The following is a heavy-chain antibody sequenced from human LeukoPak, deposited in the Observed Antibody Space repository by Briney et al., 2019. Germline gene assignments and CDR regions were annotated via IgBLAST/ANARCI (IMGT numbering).Heavy chain of an antibody. CDR3: ARVRDSSGYQPNFDY. J-gene: IGHJ4*02. Sequence: SETLSLTCTVSGGSISSYYWSWIRQPPGKGLEWIGYIYYSGSTNYNPSLKSRVTISVDTSKNQFSLKLSSVTAADTAVYYCARVRDSSGYQPNFDYWGQGTLVTVSS. CDR2: IYYSGST. V-gene: IGHV4-59*01. D-gene: IGHD3-22*01. CDR1: GGSISSYY.